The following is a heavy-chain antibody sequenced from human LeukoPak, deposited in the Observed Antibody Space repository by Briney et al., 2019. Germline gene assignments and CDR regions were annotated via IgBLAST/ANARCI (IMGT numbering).Heavy chain of an antibody. CDR2: ISNTGTYI. V-gene: IGHV3-21*01. D-gene: IGHD2-2*01. CDR3: ARRYCSSTNCYAFDS. CDR1: GFPFSTYS. Sequence: GGSLRLSCAASGFPFSTYSLNWVREAPGTGLEWVSSISNTGTYIYYADSVQGRFNISRDNAKNSLYLQMNSLRAEDTAVYYCARRYCSSTNCYAFDSWGQGTLVTVSS. J-gene: IGHJ4*02.